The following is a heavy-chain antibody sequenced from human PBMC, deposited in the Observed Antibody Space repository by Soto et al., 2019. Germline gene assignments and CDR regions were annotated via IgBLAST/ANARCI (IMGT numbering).Heavy chain of an antibody. Sequence: SETLSLTCAVYGGSFSGYYCSWIRQPPWRGLEWIGEINHSGITNYNPSLKSRVTISVDTSKNQFSLKLSSVTAADTAVYYCAIGVMVRGVSISYGMDPCRPGTTVTVSS. CDR2: INHSGIT. CDR3: AIGVMVRGVSISYGMDP. J-gene: IGHJ6*02. CDR1: GGSFSGYY. V-gene: IGHV4-34*01. D-gene: IGHD3-10*01.